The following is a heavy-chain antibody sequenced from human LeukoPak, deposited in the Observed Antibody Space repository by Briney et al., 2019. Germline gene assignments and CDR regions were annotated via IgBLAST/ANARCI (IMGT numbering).Heavy chain of an antibody. V-gene: IGHV4-34*01. J-gene: IGHJ2*01. CDR1: GGSFSGYY. CDR3: VRRSTPFDL. CDR2: INHSGST. D-gene: IGHD5/OR15-5a*01. Sequence: KTSETLSLTCAVYGGSFSGYYWSWIRQPPGKGLEWIGEINHSGSTNYNPSLKSRVTISVDTSKNQFSLKLSSVTAADTAVYYCVRRSTPFDLWGRGNLVTVSS.